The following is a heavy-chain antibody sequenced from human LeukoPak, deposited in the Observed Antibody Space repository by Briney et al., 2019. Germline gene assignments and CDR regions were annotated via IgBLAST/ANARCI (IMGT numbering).Heavy chain of an antibody. CDR1: GGTFSSYA. D-gene: IGHD1-26*01. CDR2: FDPEDGET. Sequence: GASVKVSCKASGGTFSSYAISWVRQAPGQGLEWMGGFDPEDGETIYAQKFQGRVTMTEDTSTDTAYMELSSLRSEDTAVYYCATPWDSIVGATTLAFDIWGQGTMVTVSS. V-gene: IGHV1-24*01. CDR3: ATPWDSIVGATTLAFDI. J-gene: IGHJ3*02.